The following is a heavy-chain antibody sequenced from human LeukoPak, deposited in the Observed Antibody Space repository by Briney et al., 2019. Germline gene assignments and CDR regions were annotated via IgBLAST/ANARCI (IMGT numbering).Heavy chain of an antibody. Sequence: GGSLRLSCAASGFTFSSYGMHWVRQAPGKGLEWVAVIWYDGSNKYYADSVKGRFTISRDNSKNTLYLQMNSLRAEDTAVYYCARAGRLAVVITQAGFDYWGQGTLVTVSS. CDR3: ARAGRLAVVITQAGFDY. J-gene: IGHJ4*02. CDR1: GFTFSSYG. V-gene: IGHV3-33*01. D-gene: IGHD3-22*01. CDR2: IWYDGSNK.